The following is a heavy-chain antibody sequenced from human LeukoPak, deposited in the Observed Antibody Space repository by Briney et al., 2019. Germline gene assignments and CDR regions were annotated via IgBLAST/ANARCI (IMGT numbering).Heavy chain of an antibody. CDR3: ARSKRPFDAFDI. CDR1: GYTFTSYD. Sequence: GASVKVSCKASGYTFTSYDINWVRQATGQGLEWMGWMNPNSGNTGYAQKFQGRVTITRNTSISTAYMELSSLRSEDTAVYYCARSKRPFDAFDIWGQGTMVTVSS. J-gene: IGHJ3*02. V-gene: IGHV1-8*03. CDR2: MNPNSGNT.